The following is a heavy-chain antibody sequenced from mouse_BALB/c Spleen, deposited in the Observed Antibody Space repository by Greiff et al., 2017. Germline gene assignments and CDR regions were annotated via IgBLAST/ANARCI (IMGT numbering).Heavy chain of an antibody. D-gene: IGHD4-1*01. CDR3: ARETGTVPYAMDY. CDR2: ISSGGSYT. CDR1: GFTFSSYA. V-gene: IGHV5-9-4*01. Sequence: EVQVVESGGGLVKPGGSLKLSCAASGFTFSSYAMSWVRQSPEKRLEWVAEISSGGSYTYYPDTVTGRFTISRDNAKNTLYLEMSSLRSEDTAMYYCARETGTVPYAMDYWGQGTSVTVSS. J-gene: IGHJ4*01.